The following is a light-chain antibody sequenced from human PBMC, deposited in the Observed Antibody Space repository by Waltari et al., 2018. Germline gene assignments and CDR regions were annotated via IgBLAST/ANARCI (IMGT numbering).Light chain of an antibody. V-gene: IGKV1-9*01. CDR3: QQVNGYPLT. Sequence: DIQLTQSPSLLSASVGDRVTITCRASHDISNYLGWYQQKPGQAPNFLIYAASTLQSGVPSRFSGSGSGTEFTLTISSLQPEDFATYYCQQVNGYPLTFGGGTKVEIK. J-gene: IGKJ4*01. CDR2: AAS. CDR1: HDISNY.